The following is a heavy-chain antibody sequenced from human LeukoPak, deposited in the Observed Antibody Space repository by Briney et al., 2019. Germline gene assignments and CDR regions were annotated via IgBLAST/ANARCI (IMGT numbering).Heavy chain of an antibody. CDR1: GFTFSSYG. D-gene: IGHD2-15*01. CDR3: AKVVVAAENWFDP. J-gene: IGHJ5*02. CDR2: ISGSGGST. Sequence: GGSLRLSCAASGFTFSSYGLSWVRQAPGKGLEWLSSISGSGGSTYYADSVKGRFTISRDNSMNTLYLQMNSLRAEDTAVYYCAKVVVAAENWFDPWGQGTLVTVSS. V-gene: IGHV3-23*01.